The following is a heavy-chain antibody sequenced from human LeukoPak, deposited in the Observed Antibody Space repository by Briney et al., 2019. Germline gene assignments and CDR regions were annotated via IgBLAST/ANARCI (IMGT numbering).Heavy chain of an antibody. CDR1: GYSFPNKW. J-gene: IGHJ6*02. CDR2: IYPGDSDT. V-gene: IGHV5-51*01. CDR3: ARRGDIYYGMDV. D-gene: IGHD3-9*01. Sequence: LGESLKISCKGSGYSFPNKWIGWVRQMPGKGLEWIGIIYPGDSDTRFGPSFQGQVTISANKSISTAYLQWSSLKASDTAMYYCARRGDIYYGMDVWGQGTTVTVSS.